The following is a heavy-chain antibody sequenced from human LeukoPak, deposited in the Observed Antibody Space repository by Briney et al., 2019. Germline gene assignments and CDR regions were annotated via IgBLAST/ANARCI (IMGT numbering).Heavy chain of an antibody. CDR2: ISSNGGST. V-gene: IGHV3-64*01. CDR3: ARKNGLDY. Sequence: GGSLRLSCAASGLTFSSYAMHWVRQAPGKGLEYVSAISSNGGSTYYANSVKGRFTISRDNSKNTLYLQMGSLRAEDMAVYYCARKNGLDYWGQGTLVTVSS. CDR1: GLTFSSYA. J-gene: IGHJ4*02.